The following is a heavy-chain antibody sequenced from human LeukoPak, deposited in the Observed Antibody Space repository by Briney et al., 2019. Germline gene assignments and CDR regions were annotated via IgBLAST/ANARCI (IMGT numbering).Heavy chain of an antibody. V-gene: IGHV1-2*02. Sequence: ASVKVSCKASGYTFTGYYMHWVRQDPGQGLEWMGWINPNSGGTNYAQKFQGRVTMTRDTSISTAYMELSRLRSDDTAVYYCARDLEGRYYYHSSGYKDYWGQGTLVTVSS. CDR1: GYTFTGYY. CDR3: ARDLEGRYYYHSSGYKDY. J-gene: IGHJ4*02. D-gene: IGHD3-22*01. CDR2: INPNSGGT.